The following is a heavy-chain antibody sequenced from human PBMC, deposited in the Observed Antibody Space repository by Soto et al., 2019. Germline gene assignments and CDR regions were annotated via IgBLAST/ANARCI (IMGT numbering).Heavy chain of an antibody. CDR3: AKDPDIVTRVHLWIYDFDY. Sequence: QVQLVESGGGVVQPGRSLRLSCAASGFTFRSYAMHWVRQAPGKGLAWVAAISFDGSNKYYADSVKGRFTISTDNSENTLYVQMLGLRPEDTAVYYCAKDPDIVTRVHLWIYDFDYWGQGTLVTVSS. CDR1: GFTFRSYA. V-gene: IGHV3-30*18. D-gene: IGHD3-16*01. J-gene: IGHJ4*02. CDR2: ISFDGSNK.